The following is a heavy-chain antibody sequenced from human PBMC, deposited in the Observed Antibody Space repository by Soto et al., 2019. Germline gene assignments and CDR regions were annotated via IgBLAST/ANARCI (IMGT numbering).Heavy chain of an antibody. CDR2: ISGSGGST. J-gene: IGHJ3*02. D-gene: IGHD3-3*02. CDR3: AKALTFLEWLSGAFDI. Sequence: GGSLRLSCAASGFTFSSYAMSWVRQAPGKGLEWVSAISGSGGSTYYADSVKGRFTISRDNSKNTLYLQMNSLRAEDTAVYYCAKALTFLEWLSGAFDIWGQGTMVPSPQ. V-gene: IGHV3-23*01. CDR1: GFTFSSYA.